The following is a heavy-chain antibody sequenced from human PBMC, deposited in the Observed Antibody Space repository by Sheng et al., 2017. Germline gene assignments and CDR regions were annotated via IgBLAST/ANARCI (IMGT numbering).Heavy chain of an antibody. J-gene: IGHJ4*02. D-gene: IGHD4-17*01. V-gene: IGHV1-69*05. CDR3: ARGGLSDYGDYGDC. Sequence: QVQLVQSGAEVKKPGSSVKVSCKASGGTFSSYAISWVRQAPGQGLEWMGGIIPIFGTANYAQKFQGRVTITTDESTSTAYMELSSLRSEDTAVYYCARGGLSDYGDYGDCWGQGTLVTVSS. CDR1: GGTFSSYA. CDR2: IIPIFGTA.